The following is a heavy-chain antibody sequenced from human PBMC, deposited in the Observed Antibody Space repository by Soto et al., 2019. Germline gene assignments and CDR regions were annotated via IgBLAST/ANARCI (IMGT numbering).Heavy chain of an antibody. CDR1: GYTFTSYD. V-gene: IGHV1-8*01. Sequence: ASVKVSCKASGYTFTSYDINWVRQATGQGLEWMGWMNPNSGNTGYAQKFQGRVTMTRNTSISTAYMELSSLRSEDTAVYYCARSVAPAAYYYYYGMDVWGQGTTVTVSS. CDR3: ARSVAPAAYYYYYGMDV. J-gene: IGHJ6*02. CDR2: MNPNSGNT. D-gene: IGHD2-2*01.